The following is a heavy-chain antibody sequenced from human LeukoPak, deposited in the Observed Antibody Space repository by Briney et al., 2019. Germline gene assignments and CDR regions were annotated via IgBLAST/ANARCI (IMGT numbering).Heavy chain of an antibody. Sequence: SQTLSLTCTVSGGSISSGSYYWSWIRQPAGKGLEWIGRIYTSGSTNYNPSLKSRVTISVDTSKNQFSLKLSSVTAADTAVYYCARVSGYYYYYYMDVWGKGTTVTISS. V-gene: IGHV4-61*02. CDR2: IYTSGST. J-gene: IGHJ6*03. D-gene: IGHD1-26*01. CDR1: GGSISSGSYY. CDR3: ARVSGYYYYYYMDV.